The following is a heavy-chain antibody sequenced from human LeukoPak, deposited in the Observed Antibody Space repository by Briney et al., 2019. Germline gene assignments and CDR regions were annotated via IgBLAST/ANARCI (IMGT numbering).Heavy chain of an antibody. J-gene: IGHJ4*02. V-gene: IGHV3-21*01. Sequence: GGSLRLSCAASGFTFSSYSMNWVRQAPGKGLEWVSSISSSSSYIYYADSVKGRFTISRDNAKNSLYLQMNSLRAEDTAVYYCARVEVAGPAKDYWGQGTLVTVSS. D-gene: IGHD6-19*01. CDR1: GFTFSSYS. CDR2: ISSSSSYI. CDR3: ARVEVAGPAKDY.